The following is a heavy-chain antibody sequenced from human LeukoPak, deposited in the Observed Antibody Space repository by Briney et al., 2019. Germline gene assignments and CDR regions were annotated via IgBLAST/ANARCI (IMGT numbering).Heavy chain of an antibody. D-gene: IGHD3-10*01. J-gene: IGHJ4*02. CDR1: GYSFTSYG. CDR3: ARDDVRPYGSGSSANDY. V-gene: IGHV1-18*01. Sequence: GASEKVSCKASGYSFTSYGISWVRQAPGQGLEWMGWISAYNGNTNYAQKLQGRVTMTTDTSTSTAYMELRSLRSDDTAVYYCARDDVRPYGSGSSANDYWGQGTLVTVSS. CDR2: ISAYNGNT.